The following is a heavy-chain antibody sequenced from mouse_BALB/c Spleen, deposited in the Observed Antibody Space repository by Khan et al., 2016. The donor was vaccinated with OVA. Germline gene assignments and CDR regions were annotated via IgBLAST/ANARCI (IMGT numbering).Heavy chain of an antibody. V-gene: IGHV1-20*02. J-gene: IGHJ2*01. CDR3: TRIYRSDFDY. CDR1: GYSFTGYF. D-gene: IGHD2-1*01. Sequence: EVELVESGPELVRPGASVKISCKASGYSFTGYFMNWVMHSHGNSLEWIGRINPHIGETFYNQRFKDKATLTVDESSSTAHMELRSLASEDSAVYYCTRIYRSDFDYWGQGTTLTVSS. CDR2: INPHIGET.